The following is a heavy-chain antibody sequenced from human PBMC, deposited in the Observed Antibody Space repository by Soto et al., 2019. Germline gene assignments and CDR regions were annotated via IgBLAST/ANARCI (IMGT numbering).Heavy chain of an antibody. CDR3: ARDPGLGHAFDI. J-gene: IGHJ3*02. CDR2: TYYRSKWLT. D-gene: IGHD3-9*01. CDR1: GDSVSSNSAA. V-gene: IGHV6-1*01. Sequence: PSQTLSLTCAISGDSVSSNSAAWNWIRQSPSRGLEWLGRTYYRSKWLTGYAVSVESRITINPDTSKNQFSLQLTSVTPEDTALYYCARDPGLGHAFDIWGQGTMLTVSS.